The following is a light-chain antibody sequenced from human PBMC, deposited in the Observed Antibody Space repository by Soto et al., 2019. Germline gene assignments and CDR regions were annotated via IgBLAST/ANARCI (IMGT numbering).Light chain of an antibody. CDR3: QQYNNWPPPRT. CDR2: GAS. Sequence: EIVMTQSPATLSVSPGERATLSCRASQSVSSNLAWYQQKPGQAPRLLIYGASTRATGIPARFSGSGSGTEFTLTISSLQSEDFAVYYGQQYNNWPPPRTFGGGTKVEIK. V-gene: IGKV3-15*01. CDR1: QSVSSN. J-gene: IGKJ4*01.